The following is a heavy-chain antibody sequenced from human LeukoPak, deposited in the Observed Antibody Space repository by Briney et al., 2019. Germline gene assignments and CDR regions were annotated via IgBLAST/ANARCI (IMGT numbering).Heavy chain of an antibody. CDR3: ASLESDDYGDYGAFDI. CDR1: GFTFSSYW. V-gene: IGHV3-74*01. Sequence: GRSLRLSCAASGFTFSSYWMHWVRQAPGKGLVWVSRINSDGSSTSYADSVKGRFTISRDNAKNTLYLQMNSLRAEDTAVYYCASLESDDYGDYGAFDIWGQGTMVTVSS. D-gene: IGHD4-17*01. J-gene: IGHJ3*02. CDR2: INSDGSST.